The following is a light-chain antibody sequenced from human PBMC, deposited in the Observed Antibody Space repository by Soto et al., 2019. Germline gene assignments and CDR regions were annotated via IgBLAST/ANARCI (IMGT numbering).Light chain of an antibody. CDR1: SSNIGSNT. CDR3: AGWDDSLNGWV. J-gene: IGLJ3*02. CDR2: RNN. V-gene: IGLV1-44*01. Sequence: QSVLTQPPSASGTPGQRVTISCSGSSSNIGSNTVSWYQQLPGTAPKHLIYRNNQRPSGVPDRFSGSKSGTSASLAISGLQSEDEADYYCAGWDDSLNGWVFGGGTKLTVL.